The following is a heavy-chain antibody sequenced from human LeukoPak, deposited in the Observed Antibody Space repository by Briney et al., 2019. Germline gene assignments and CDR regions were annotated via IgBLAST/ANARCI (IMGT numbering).Heavy chain of an antibody. CDR3: ARGTGRGSIAARSSDFDY. Sequence: GASVKVSCKASGYTFTGYYMHWVRQAPGQGLEWMGWINPNSGGTNYAQKFQGRVTMTRDTSISTAYMELSRLRSDDTAVYYCARGTGRGSIAARSSDFDYWGQGTLVTVPS. J-gene: IGHJ4*02. CDR2: INPNSGGT. D-gene: IGHD6-6*01. CDR1: GYTFTGYY. V-gene: IGHV1-2*02.